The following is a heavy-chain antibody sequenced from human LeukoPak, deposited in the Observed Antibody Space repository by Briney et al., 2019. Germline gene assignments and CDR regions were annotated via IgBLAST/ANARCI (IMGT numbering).Heavy chain of an antibody. V-gene: IGHV3-7*01. Sequence: GVSLRLSCEDSGFIFSDYWMHRVRQAPGKGLEWVANIKQDGSEEYYVDSVKGRFTISRDNAKNSLSLQMNGLRAEDTAVYYCVRGNGWLFDYWGQGTLVTVSS. J-gene: IGHJ4*02. CDR1: GFIFSDYW. CDR3: VRGNGWLFDY. CDR2: IKQDGSEE. D-gene: IGHD6-19*01.